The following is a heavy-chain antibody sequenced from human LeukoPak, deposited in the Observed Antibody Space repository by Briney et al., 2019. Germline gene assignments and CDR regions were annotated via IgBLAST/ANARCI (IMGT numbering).Heavy chain of an antibody. CDR3: ARGRGGYSSGWYDWFDP. CDR1: GGSFSGYY. D-gene: IGHD6-19*01. CDR2: INHSGST. V-gene: IGHV4-34*01. Sequence: SETLSLTCAVYGGSFSGYYWSWIRQPPGKGLEWIGEINHSGSTNYNPSLKSRVTISVDTSKNQFSLRLSSVTAADTAVYYCARGRGGYSSGWYDWFDPWGQGTLVTVSS. J-gene: IGHJ5*02.